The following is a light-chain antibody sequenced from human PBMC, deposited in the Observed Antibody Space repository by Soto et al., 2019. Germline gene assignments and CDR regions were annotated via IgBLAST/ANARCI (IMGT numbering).Light chain of an antibody. CDR2: GAS. CDR1: QSVSSSY. Sequence: DIVLTQSPGTLSLSPGEGATLSCRASQSVSSSYLAWYQQKPGQAPRLLIYGASSRATGIPDRFSGSGSGTDFTLTISRLEPEDFAVYYCQQYANSPLTFGPGTKVDIK. CDR3: QQYANSPLT. J-gene: IGKJ3*01. V-gene: IGKV3-20*01.